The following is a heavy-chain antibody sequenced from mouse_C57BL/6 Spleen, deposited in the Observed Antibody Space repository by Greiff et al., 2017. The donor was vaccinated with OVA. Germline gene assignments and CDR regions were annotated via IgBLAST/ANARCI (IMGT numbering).Heavy chain of an antibody. J-gene: IGHJ2*01. D-gene: IGHD1-1*01. V-gene: IGHV1-15*01. CDR2: IDPETGGT. CDR3: TREDYGSSYFDY. CDR1: GYTFTDYE. Sequence: VQRVESGAELVRPGASVTLSCKASGYTFTDYEMHWVKQTPVHGLEWIGAIDPETGGTAYNQKFKGKAILTADKSSSTAYMELRSLTSEDSAVYYCTREDYGSSYFDYWGQGTTLTVSS.